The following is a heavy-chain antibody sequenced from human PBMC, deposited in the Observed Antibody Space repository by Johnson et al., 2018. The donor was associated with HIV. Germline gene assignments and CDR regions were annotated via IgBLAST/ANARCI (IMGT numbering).Heavy chain of an antibody. J-gene: IGHJ3*02. CDR2: ISYDGSNK. CDR1: GFTFSSYA. Sequence: QVTLVESGGGVVQPGRSLRLCAASGFTFSSYAVHWVRQAPGKGLEWVAVISYDGSNKYYADSVQGRFTISRDNSKNTLYLQMNSLRAEDTAVYYCARDATYYYDSSGYHDAFDIWGQGTMVTVSS. D-gene: IGHD3-22*01. V-gene: IGHV3-30-3*01. CDR3: ARDATYYYDSSGYHDAFDI.